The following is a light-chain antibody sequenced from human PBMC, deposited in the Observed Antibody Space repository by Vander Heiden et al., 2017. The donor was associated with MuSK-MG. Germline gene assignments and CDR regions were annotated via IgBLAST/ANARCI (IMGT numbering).Light chain of an antibody. CDR3: RRALQTPWT. Sequence: DIVMTQSPLSLPVTPGEPASISCRSSQSLLHSNGYNYLDWYLQKPGQSPQLLIYLGSNRASGVPDRFTGSGSGTDFTLKISRVEAEDVGVYYSRRALQTPWTFGHWAKVEIK. V-gene: IGKV2-28*01. CDR1: QSLLHSNGYNY. J-gene: IGKJ1*01. CDR2: LGS.